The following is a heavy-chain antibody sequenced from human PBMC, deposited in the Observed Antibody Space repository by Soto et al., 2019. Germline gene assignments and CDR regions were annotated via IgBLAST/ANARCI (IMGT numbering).Heavy chain of an antibody. CDR3: ARVRSAAGKGGTHWVDP. V-gene: IGHV4-59*01. CDR1: GGSISYCY. D-gene: IGHD6-13*01. J-gene: IGHJ5*02. CDR2: IFYPGST. Sequence: SETLTLTCTASGGSISYCYWTGIRQPPGNGLERIAYIFYPGSTNYNPSLKGRVTISVDTSKNQFSLKLSSVTAADTAVYYCARVRSAAGKGGTHWVDPWGQGPLVTV.